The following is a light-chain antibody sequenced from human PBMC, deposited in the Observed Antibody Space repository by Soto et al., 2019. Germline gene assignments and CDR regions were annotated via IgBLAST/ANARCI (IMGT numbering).Light chain of an antibody. CDR2: DAS. Sequence: EIVLTQSPATLSLSPGERATLSCRASQSVSSYLAWYQQKRGQAPRLLIYDASNRATGIPARFSGSGSGTDFTLPISSLEPEDFAVYYCQQRSNWLLTFGGGTKVEIK. CDR1: QSVSSY. CDR3: QQRSNWLLT. V-gene: IGKV3-11*01. J-gene: IGKJ4*01.